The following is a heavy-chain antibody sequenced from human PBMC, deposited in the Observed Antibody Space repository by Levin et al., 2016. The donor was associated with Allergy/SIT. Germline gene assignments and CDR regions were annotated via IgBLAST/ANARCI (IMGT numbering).Heavy chain of an antibody. J-gene: IGHJ4*02. CDR3: ARGYSSGYFDY. V-gene: IGHV5-51*01. D-gene: IGHD6-25*01. CDR2: IYPGDSNT. Sequence: VRQMPGKGLEWMGIIYPGDSNTRYSPSFQGQVTISADKSISTAYLQWSSLKASDTAIYYCARGYSSGYFDYWGQGTLVTVSS.